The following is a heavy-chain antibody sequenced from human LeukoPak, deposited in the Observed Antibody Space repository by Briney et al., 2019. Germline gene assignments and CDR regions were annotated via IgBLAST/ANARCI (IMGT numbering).Heavy chain of an antibody. D-gene: IGHD6-6*01. CDR1: GGSISSGSYY. Sequence: SETLSLTCTVSGGSISSGSYYWSWIRQPAGKGLEWIGRIYTSGSTNYNPSLKSRVTISVDTFKNQFSLKLSSVTAADTAVYYCARDLSSSSFDYWGQGTLVTVSS. CDR2: IYTSGST. J-gene: IGHJ4*02. V-gene: IGHV4-61*02. CDR3: ARDLSSSSFDY.